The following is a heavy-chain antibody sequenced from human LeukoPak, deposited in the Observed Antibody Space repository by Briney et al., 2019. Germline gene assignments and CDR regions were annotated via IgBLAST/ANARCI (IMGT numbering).Heavy chain of an antibody. D-gene: IGHD1-20*01. CDR2: TYYRSKWFN. J-gene: IGHJ3*02. CDR3: AREYNSAFGI. Sequence: ASQTLSLTCAISGDTVSTNSAAWNWISQSPSRGFEGLGRTYYRSKWFNDYAVSVKSRITINPDTSKNQFSLQLNSVTPEDTAVYYCAREYNSAFGIWGQGTVVTVSS. V-gene: IGHV6-1*01. CDR1: GDTVSTNSAA.